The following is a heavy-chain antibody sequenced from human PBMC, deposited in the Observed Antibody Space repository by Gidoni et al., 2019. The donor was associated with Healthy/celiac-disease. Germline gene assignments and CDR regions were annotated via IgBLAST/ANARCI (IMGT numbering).Heavy chain of an antibody. Sequence: EVQLVESGGGLIQTGGSLRLSCSASGFTVSSNYMSWVRQAPGKGLEWVAVIYSGGSTYYADSVKGRFTISRDNSKNTLYLQMNSLRAEDTAVYYCARAKSIAALGFDPWGQGTLVTVSS. CDR3: ARAKSIAALGFDP. D-gene: IGHD6-6*01. CDR2: IYSGGST. J-gene: IGHJ5*02. V-gene: IGHV3-53*01. CDR1: GFTVSSNY.